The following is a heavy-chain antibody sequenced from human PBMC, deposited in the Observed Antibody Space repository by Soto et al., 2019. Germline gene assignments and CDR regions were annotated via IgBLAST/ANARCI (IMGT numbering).Heavy chain of an antibody. J-gene: IGHJ4*02. Sequence: QVQLVQSGAEMRKPGASGMVSFKASGYTFTSYAMNWVRQAPGQRLEWMGWINGGNGDTKYSQRFQDRVTITRDTSANTVYMELSSLTSEDTAIYCCARVPLSLYSADFRGGRGPPVTVSS. D-gene: IGHD6-13*01. CDR1: GYTFTSYA. CDR2: INGGNGDT. V-gene: IGHV1-3*01. CDR3: ARVPLSLYSADFR.